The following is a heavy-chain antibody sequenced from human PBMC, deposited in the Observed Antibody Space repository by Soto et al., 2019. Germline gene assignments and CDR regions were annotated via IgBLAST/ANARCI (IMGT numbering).Heavy chain of an antibody. CDR3: AFFFQAEDGIRDSVPVSAFLLNRSSDL. D-gene: IGHD3-9*01. J-gene: IGHJ2*01. V-gene: IGHV3-11*06. Sequence: PGEGLEWVSYISSSSSYSNYADSVKGRCTISRDNAKNSLYMQMNSLRAEDTAGYYCAFFFQAEDGIRDSVPVSAFLLNRSSDL. CDR2: ISSSSSYS.